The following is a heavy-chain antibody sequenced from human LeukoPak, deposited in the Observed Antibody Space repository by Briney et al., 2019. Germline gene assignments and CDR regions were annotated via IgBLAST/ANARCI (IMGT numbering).Heavy chain of an antibody. J-gene: IGHJ5*02. CDR1: GGSFSGYY. Sequence: SETLSLTCAVYGGSFSGYYWSWIRQPPGKGLEWIGEINHSGSTNYNPSLKSRVTISVDTSKNQFSLKLSSVTAADTAVYYCARGGIAAAGWFDPWGQGTLVTVSP. CDR2: INHSGST. V-gene: IGHV4-34*01. D-gene: IGHD6-13*01. CDR3: ARGGIAAAGWFDP.